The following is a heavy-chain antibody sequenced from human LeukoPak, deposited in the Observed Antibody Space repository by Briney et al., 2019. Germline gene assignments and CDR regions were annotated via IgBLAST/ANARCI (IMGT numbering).Heavy chain of an antibody. Sequence: GGSLRLSCAASGFTVSSNYMSWVRQAPGKGLEWVSAISGSGGSTYYADSVKGRFTISRDNSKNTLYLQMNSLRAEDTAVYYCAKVTAIAAAGMTFDYWGQGTLVTVSS. J-gene: IGHJ4*02. CDR2: ISGSGGST. CDR3: AKVTAIAAAGMTFDY. V-gene: IGHV3-23*01. CDR1: GFTVSSNY. D-gene: IGHD6-13*01.